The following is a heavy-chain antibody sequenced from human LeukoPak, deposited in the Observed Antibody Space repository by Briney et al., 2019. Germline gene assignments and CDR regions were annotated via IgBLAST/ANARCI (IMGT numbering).Heavy chain of an antibody. CDR3: ARLRRLVTYYYGSCPQNYYYCGMDV. CDR1: GGSFSGYY. D-gene: IGHD3-10*01. Sequence: SETLSLTCAVYGGSFSGYYWSWMRQPPGKGWEWIMEINHSGRTNSNPSLTSLDTISEATSKRQFSLKLSSATAADMAVYYCARLRRLVTYYYGSCPQNYYYCGMDVWGQGTTVTVSS. J-gene: IGHJ6*02. V-gene: IGHV4-34*01. CDR2: INHSGRT.